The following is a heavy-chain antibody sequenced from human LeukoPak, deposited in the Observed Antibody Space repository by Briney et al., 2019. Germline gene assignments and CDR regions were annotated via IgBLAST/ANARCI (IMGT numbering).Heavy chain of an antibody. V-gene: IGHV4-59*08. CDR2: IYYSGST. CDR3: AGHHPRNTVDF. D-gene: IGHD2/OR15-2a*01. CDR1: GGSVSSYY. J-gene: IGHJ4*02. Sequence: SETLSLTCTVSGGSVSSYYWSWIRQPPGKGLEWIGYIYYSGSTNYNPSLKSRVTISVDTSKNQFSLKLSSVTAADTAVYYCAGHHPRNTVDFWGQGTLVTVSS.